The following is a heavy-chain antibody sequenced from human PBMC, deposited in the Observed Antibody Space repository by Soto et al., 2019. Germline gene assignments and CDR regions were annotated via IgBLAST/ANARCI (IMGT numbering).Heavy chain of an antibody. CDR1: GFTVSSNY. D-gene: IGHD3-16*01. CDR3: AKEGESSYDYVWGSYVGFDP. V-gene: IGHV3-23*01. CDR2: ISGSGGST. Sequence: GGSLRLSCAASGFTVSSNYMSWVRQAPGKGLEWVSAISGSGGSTYYADSVKGRFTISRDNSKNTLYLQMNSLRAEDTAVYYCAKEGESSYDYVWGSYVGFDPWGQGTLVTVSS. J-gene: IGHJ5*02.